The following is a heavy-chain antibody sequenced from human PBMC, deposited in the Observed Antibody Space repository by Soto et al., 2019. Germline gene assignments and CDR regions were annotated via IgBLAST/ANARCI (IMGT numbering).Heavy chain of an antibody. CDR2: INSDGSST. Sequence: EVPLVESGGGLVQPGGSLRLSCAASGFTFSSYWMHWVRQAPGKGLVWVSRINSDGSSTSYADSVKGRFTISRDNAKNTLYLQMNSLRAEDTAVYYCARGSSDPGPYQYYGMDVWGQGTTVTVSS. CDR3: ARGSSDPGPYQYYGMDV. D-gene: IGHD2-21*02. CDR1: GFTFSSYW. J-gene: IGHJ6*02. V-gene: IGHV3-74*01.